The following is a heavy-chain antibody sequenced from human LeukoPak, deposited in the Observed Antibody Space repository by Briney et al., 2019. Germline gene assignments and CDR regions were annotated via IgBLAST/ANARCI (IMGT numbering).Heavy chain of an antibody. J-gene: IGHJ5*02. D-gene: IGHD3-22*01. Sequence: GGSLRLSCAASGFIFNNYGLIWVRHAPGKELEWVSAISNGGTQYADFVEGRFTISRDNSKNTLFLQMSSLRAEDTALYYCAKGSSGYFADLWGQGTLVTVSS. CDR1: GFIFNNYG. V-gene: IGHV3-23*01. CDR3: AKGSSGYFADL. CDR2: ISNGGT.